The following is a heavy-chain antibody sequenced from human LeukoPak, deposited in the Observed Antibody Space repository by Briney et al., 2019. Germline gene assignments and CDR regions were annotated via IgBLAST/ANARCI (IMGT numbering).Heavy chain of an antibody. CDR2: IDPNSGGT. CDR1: GYTFTGYY. CDR3: ARGKTMVYCGGDCYRFDN. J-gene: IGHJ4*02. D-gene: IGHD2-21*02. V-gene: IGHV1-2*02. Sequence: ASVKVSCKTSGYTFTGYYLHWVRQAPGQGLEWMGWIDPNSGGTNSAQNFQGRVTMTRDTSISTAYMELSRLLSGDTAVYYCARGKTMVYCGGDCYRFDNWGQGTLVTVSS.